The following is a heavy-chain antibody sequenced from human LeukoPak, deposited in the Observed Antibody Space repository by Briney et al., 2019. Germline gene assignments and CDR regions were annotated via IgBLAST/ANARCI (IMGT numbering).Heavy chain of an antibody. CDR2: IIPIFGTA. Sequence: SVKVSCKASGGTFSSYAISWVRQAPGQGLEWMGGIIPIFGTANYAQKFQGRVTITADESTSTAYMELSSLRSEDTAVYYCARDYGQYSWFDPWGQGTLVTVSS. CDR3: ARDYGQYSWFDP. D-gene: IGHD3-16*01. J-gene: IGHJ5*02. V-gene: IGHV1-69*01. CDR1: GGTFSSYA.